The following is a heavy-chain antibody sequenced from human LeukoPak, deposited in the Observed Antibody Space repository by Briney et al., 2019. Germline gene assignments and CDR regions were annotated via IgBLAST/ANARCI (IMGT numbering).Heavy chain of an antibody. CDR2: IIPIFGTA. D-gene: IGHD3-22*01. CDR1: GYTFTGYY. CDR3: ARGNPEYYYDSSGISAFDI. V-gene: IGHV1-69*13. J-gene: IGHJ3*02. Sequence: GASVKVSCKASGYTFTGYYMHWVRQAPGQGLEWMGGIIPIFGTANYAQKFQGRVTITADESTSTAYMELSSLRSEDTAVYYCARGNPEYYYDSSGISAFDIWGQGTMVTVSS.